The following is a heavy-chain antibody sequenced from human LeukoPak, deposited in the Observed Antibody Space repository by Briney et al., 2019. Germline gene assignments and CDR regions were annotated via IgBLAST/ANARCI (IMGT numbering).Heavy chain of an antibody. CDR2: IKSRTDGGTT. D-gene: IGHD3-9*01. CDR1: GFTFSTAW. CDR3: TTEPSPMRYFDWLLVY. Sequence: GGSLRLSCAASGFTFSTAWMGWVRQAPGKGLEWVGRIKSRTDGGTTDYAAPVKGRFTISRDDSKNTLYLQMNGLKSEDTAVYYCTTEPSPMRYFDWLLVYWGQGTLVTVSS. J-gene: IGHJ4*02. V-gene: IGHV3-15*01.